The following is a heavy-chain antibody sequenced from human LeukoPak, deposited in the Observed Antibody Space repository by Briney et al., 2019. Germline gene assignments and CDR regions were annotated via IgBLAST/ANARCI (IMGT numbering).Heavy chain of an antibody. V-gene: IGHV1-18*01. D-gene: IGHD6-19*01. J-gene: IGHJ4*02. Sequence: ASVKVSCKASGYTFTSYGISWVRQAPGQGLEWMGWISAYNGNTSYAQKLQGRVTMTTDTSTSTAYMELRSLRSDDTAVYYCARDPMVKARIAVAGTRGDYWGQGTLVTVSS. CDR2: ISAYNGNT. CDR3: ARDPMVKARIAVAGTRGDY. CDR1: GYTFTSYG.